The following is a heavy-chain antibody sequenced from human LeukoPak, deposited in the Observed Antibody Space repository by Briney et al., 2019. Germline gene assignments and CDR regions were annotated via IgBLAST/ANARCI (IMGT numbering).Heavy chain of an antibody. CDR2: IRYDGSNK. CDR3: AKDGNWGRRSPHDAFDI. Sequence: PGGSLRLSCAASGFTFSSYSMNWVRQAPGKGLEWVAFIRYDGSNKYYADSVKGRFTISRDNSKSTLYLQMNSLRAEDTAVYYSAKDGNWGRRSPHDAFDIWGQGTMVTVSS. V-gene: IGHV3-30*02. J-gene: IGHJ3*02. CDR1: GFTFSSYS. D-gene: IGHD3-16*01.